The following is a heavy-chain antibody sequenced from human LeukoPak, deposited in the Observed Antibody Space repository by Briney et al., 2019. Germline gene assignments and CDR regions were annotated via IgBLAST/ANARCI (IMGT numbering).Heavy chain of an antibody. Sequence: PGGSLRLSCAASGFTFSSYSMNWVRQAPGKGLEWVSSISSSSSYIYYADSVKGRFTISRDNAKNSLYLQMNSLRAEDTAVYYCARDAPRKRVWFGEQHDAFDIWGQGTMVTVSS. D-gene: IGHD3-10*01. V-gene: IGHV3-21*01. CDR1: GFTFSSYS. CDR2: ISSSSSYI. CDR3: ARDAPRKRVWFGEQHDAFDI. J-gene: IGHJ3*02.